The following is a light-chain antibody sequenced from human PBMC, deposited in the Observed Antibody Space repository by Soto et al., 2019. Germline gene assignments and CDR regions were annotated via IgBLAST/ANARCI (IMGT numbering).Light chain of an antibody. Sequence: DVVMTQSPLSLPVTLGQPSSISCKSSQSPVYIDGITYLNWFQQRPGQSPRRLIYQVSNRDSGVPSRFSGSGSGTDFTLTISNLQPEDFATYYCQQSYSNVALTFGGGTKVDIK. J-gene: IGKJ4*01. CDR2: QVS. CDR1: QSPVYIDGITY. V-gene: IGKV2-30*01. CDR3: QQSYSNVALT.